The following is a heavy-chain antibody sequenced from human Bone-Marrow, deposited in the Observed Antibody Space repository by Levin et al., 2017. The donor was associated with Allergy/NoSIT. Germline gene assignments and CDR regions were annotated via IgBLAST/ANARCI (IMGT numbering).Heavy chain of an antibody. V-gene: IGHV3-23*01. D-gene: IGHD6-19*01. CDR2: ISGSGSST. J-gene: IGHJ4*02. CDR3: AKGAGWVAGAVALI. Sequence: GGSLRLSCAASGFTFNSYALSWVRQAPGKGLEWVSAISGSGSSTYYADSVQVRFTISRDNSKTTLYLQMNSLRAEDTAVYYCAKGAGWVAGAVALIWGQGTLVTVSS. CDR1: GFTFNSYA.